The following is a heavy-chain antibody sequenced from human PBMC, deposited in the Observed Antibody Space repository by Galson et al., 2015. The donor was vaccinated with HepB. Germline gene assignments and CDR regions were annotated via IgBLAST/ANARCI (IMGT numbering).Heavy chain of an antibody. CDR3: ARRSPFDHYGMDV. J-gene: IGHJ6*02. CDR2: IYHSGST. CDR1: GGSISSSNW. Sequence: ETLSLTCTVSGGSISSSNWWSWVRQPPGKGLEWIGEIYHSGSTNYNPSLKSRVTISVDKSKNQFSLKLSSVTAADTAVYYCARRSPFDHYGMDVWGQGTTVTVSS. V-gene: IGHV4-4*02.